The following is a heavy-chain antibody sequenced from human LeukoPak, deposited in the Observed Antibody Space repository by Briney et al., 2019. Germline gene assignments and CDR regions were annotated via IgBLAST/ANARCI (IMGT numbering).Heavy chain of an antibody. CDR3: AIDFGGFSDA. CDR1: GITFSGYW. D-gene: IGHD3-10*01. CDR2: SNPDGSRI. V-gene: IGHV3-74*01. J-gene: IGHJ5*02. Sequence: GGSLRLSCAVSGITFSGYWMHWVRQAPGKGPVWVSRSNPDGSRIDYADSVKGRFTISRDNARDTLYLQMNSLRVEDTAMYYCAIDFGGFSDAWGQGTLVIVSS.